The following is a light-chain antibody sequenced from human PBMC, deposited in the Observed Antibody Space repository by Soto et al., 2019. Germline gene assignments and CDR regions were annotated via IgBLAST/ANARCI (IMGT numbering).Light chain of an antibody. CDR3: SSYTSSSTPVV. CDR1: SSEVGGYNY. J-gene: IGLJ2*01. Sequence: QSALTQPASVSGSRGRSITISCTGTSSEVGGYNYVSWYQQHPGKAPKLMIYEVSNRPSGVSNRFSGSKSGNTASLTISGLQAEDEADYYCSSYTSSSTPVVFGGGTKLTVL. V-gene: IGLV2-14*01. CDR2: EVS.